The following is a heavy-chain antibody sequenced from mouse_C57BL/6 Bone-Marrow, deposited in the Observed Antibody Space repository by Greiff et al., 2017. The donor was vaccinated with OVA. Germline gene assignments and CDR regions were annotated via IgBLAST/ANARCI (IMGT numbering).Heavy chain of an antibody. V-gene: IGHV1-54*01. J-gene: IGHJ2*01. Sequence: VQLQQSGAELVRPGTSVKVSCKASGYAFTNYLIEWVKQRPGQGLEWIGVINPGSGGTNYNEKFKGKATLTADKSSSTAYMQLSSLTSEDSAVYFCAGFSPPHYFDYWGQGTTLTVSS. CDR3: AGFSPPHYFDY. CDR1: GYAFTNYL. CDR2: INPGSGGT.